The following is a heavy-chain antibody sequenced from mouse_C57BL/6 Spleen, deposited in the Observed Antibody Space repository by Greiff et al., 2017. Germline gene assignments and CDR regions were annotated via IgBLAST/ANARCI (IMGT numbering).Heavy chain of an antibody. CDR1: GFSLTSYA. V-gene: IGHV2-9-1*01. Sequence: QVQLKESGPGLVAPSQSLSITCTVSGFSLTSYAISWVRPPPGKGLEWLGVIWTGGGTNNNSALNSRLSISKDNSKSQVLLKMNSLQTDDTARYYGASITYGSEGYFDYWGQGTTLTVSS. J-gene: IGHJ2*01. CDR3: ASITYGSEGYFDY. CDR2: IWTGGGT. D-gene: IGHD1-1*01.